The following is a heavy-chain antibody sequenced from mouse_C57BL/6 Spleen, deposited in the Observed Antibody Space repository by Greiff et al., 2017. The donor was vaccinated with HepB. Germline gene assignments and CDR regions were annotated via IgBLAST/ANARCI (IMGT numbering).Heavy chain of an antibody. CDR2: IYPGSGST. D-gene: IGHD2-5*01. V-gene: IGHV1-55*01. Sequence: QVQLQQPGAELVKPGASVKMSCKASGYTFTSYWITWVKQRPGQGLEWIGDIYPGSGSTNYNEKFKSKATLTVDTSSSTAYMQLSRLTSEDSAVYYCALYSNYVYAMDYWGQGTSVTVSS. J-gene: IGHJ4*01. CDR3: ALYSNYVYAMDY. CDR1: GYTFTSYW.